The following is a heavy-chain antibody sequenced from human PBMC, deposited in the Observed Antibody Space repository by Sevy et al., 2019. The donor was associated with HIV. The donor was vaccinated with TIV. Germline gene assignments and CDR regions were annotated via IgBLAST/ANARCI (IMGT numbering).Heavy chain of an antibody. D-gene: IGHD6-19*01. CDR3: TREAGYSTGWYPSDY. CDR2: ISYDGSSK. V-gene: IGHV3-30-3*01. Sequence: GGSLRLSCAASGFSVSTHAMHWVRQAPGKGLEWVALISYDGSSKYYEDSGKGRLTISRDNSKNTLYLQMSSLRPDDTAVYDCTREAGYSTGWYPSDYWGQGTLVTVSS. CDR1: GFSVSTHA. J-gene: IGHJ4*02.